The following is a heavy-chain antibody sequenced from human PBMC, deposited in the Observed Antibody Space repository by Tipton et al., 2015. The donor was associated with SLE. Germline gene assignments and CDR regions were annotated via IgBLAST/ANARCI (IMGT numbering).Heavy chain of an antibody. D-gene: IGHD3-16*01. Sequence: TLSLTCTVSGDSISRDNYYWSWIRQPAGKRLEWIGRIYTTGSTNYNPSLKSPVTVSLDLSKNQFSLKLNSVTAADTAVYYCARGYGGYWGQGTLVTVSS. CDR3: ARGYGGY. V-gene: IGHV4-61*02. CDR2: IYTTGST. CDR1: GDSISRDNYY. J-gene: IGHJ4*02.